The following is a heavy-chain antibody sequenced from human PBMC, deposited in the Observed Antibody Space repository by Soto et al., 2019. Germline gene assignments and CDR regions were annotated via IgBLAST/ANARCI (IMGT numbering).Heavy chain of an antibody. D-gene: IGHD3-22*01. CDR1: GFTFSIYG. J-gene: IGHJ4*02. Sequence: QVQLVESGGGVVQPGRSVRLSCAASGFTFSIYGIHWVRQAPGKGLEWVAAISYDGSKKYHADSVKGRFTISRDNSKNTLYLQMNSLRAEDTAVYYCAKGADSSGYYNFDYWGQGTLVTVS. CDR3: AKGADSSGYYNFDY. V-gene: IGHV3-30*18. CDR2: ISYDGSKK.